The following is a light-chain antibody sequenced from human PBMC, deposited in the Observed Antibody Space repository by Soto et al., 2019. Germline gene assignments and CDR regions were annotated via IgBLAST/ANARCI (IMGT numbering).Light chain of an antibody. V-gene: IGKV1-5*03. Sequence: DIQMTQSPSTLSASVGDRVTITCRASQSISSWLAWYQQKPGKAPKLQIYKASSLESGIPSRFSGSGSGTEFTLTISSLQPDDFATYYCQQYNSYPSVGGGTKVEIK. CDR3: QQYNSYPS. J-gene: IGKJ4*01. CDR2: KAS. CDR1: QSISSW.